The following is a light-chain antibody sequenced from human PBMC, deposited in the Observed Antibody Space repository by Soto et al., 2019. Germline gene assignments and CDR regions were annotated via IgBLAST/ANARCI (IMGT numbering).Light chain of an antibody. CDR1: HSLIYSDVNSY. CDR3: MEGTHWPPWT. J-gene: IGKJ1*01. CDR2: KVS. Sequence: EVVMTQSPLSLSVTLGQPASISCKSSHSLIYSDVNSYLNWFQQRPGQSPRRLIYKVSNRDSGVPDRFSGSGSGTDFTLNISRVEADDVGIYFCMEGTHWPPWTFGQGTKVEIK. V-gene: IGKV2-30*01.